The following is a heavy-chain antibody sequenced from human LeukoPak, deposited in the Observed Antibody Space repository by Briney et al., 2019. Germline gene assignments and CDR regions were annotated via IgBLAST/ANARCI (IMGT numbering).Heavy chain of an antibody. J-gene: IGHJ4*02. CDR2: INHSGST. D-gene: IGHD2-2*01. V-gene: IGHV4-34*01. CDR1: GGSFSGYY. Sequence: SETLSLTCAVYGGSFSGYYWSWIRQPPGKGLEWIGEINHSGSTNYNPSLKSRVTISVDTSKNQFSLKLSSVTAADTAVYYCARGWAVVVPAVVHYWGQGTLVTVSS. CDR3: ARGWAVVVPAVVHY.